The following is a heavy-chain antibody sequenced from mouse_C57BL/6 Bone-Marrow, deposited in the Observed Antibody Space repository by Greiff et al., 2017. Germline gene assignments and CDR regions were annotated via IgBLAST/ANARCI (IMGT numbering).Heavy chain of an antibody. V-gene: IGHV1-80*01. CDR2: IYPGDGDT. Sequence: VQLQQSGAELVKPGASVKISCKASGYAFSSYWMNWVKQRPGKGLEWIGQIYPGDGDTNYNGKFKGKATLTADKSSSTAYMQLSSLTSEDSAVYFCARSLITTVVAEGMDYWGQGTSVTVSS. CDR1: GYAFSSYW. D-gene: IGHD1-1*01. J-gene: IGHJ4*01. CDR3: ARSLITTVVAEGMDY.